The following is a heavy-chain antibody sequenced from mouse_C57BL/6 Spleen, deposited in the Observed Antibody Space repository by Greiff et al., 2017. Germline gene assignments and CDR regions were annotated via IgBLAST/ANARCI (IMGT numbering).Heavy chain of an antibody. CDR3: ARDGSSLWYFDY. CDR1: GYTFTSYW. V-gene: IGHV1-72*01. J-gene: IGHJ2*01. D-gene: IGHD1-1*01. Sequence: QVQLQQPGAELVKPGASVKLSCKASGYTFTSYWMHWVKQRPGRGREWIGRIEPNSGGTKYNEKFKSKATLTVDKPYSTAYMQLSSLTSEESAVYYCARDGSSLWYFDYWGQGTTLTVSS. CDR2: IEPNSGGT.